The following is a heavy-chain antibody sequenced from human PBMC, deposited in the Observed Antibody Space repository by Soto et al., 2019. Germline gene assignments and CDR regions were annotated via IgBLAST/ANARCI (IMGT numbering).Heavy chain of an antibody. D-gene: IGHD3-22*01. Sequence: VQLVESGGGVVQPGRSLRLSCAASGFTFSSYAMHWVRQAPGKGLEWVAVISYDGSNKYYADSVKGRFTISRDNSKNTLYLQMNSLRAEDTAVYYCARVKGYYDSSGFDYWGQGTLVTVSS. CDR1: GFTFSSYA. J-gene: IGHJ4*02. CDR3: ARVKGYYDSSGFDY. CDR2: ISYDGSNK. V-gene: IGHV3-30-3*01.